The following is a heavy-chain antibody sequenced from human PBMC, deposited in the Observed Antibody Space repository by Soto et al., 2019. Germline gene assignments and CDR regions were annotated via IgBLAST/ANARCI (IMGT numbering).Heavy chain of an antibody. Sequence: GGSLRLSCAASGFTFSSYAMSWVCQAPGKGLEWVSAISGSGGSTYYADSVKGRFTISRDNSKNTLYLQMNSLRAEDTAVYYCAKTGDGIAVAGLWYYFDYWGQGTLVTVSS. J-gene: IGHJ4*02. CDR1: GFTFSSYA. CDR3: AKTGDGIAVAGLWYYFDY. CDR2: ISGSGGST. V-gene: IGHV3-23*01. D-gene: IGHD6-19*01.